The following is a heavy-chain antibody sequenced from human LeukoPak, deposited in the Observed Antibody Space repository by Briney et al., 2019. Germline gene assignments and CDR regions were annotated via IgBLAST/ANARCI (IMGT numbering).Heavy chain of an antibody. V-gene: IGHV3-33*01. CDR1: GFTFSNYV. CDR2: IWYDGSNK. CDR3: ARSGIVWLGELSGVAADY. Sequence: PGGSLRLSCAASGFTFSNYVMHWVRQAPGKGLEWVAVIWYDGSNKYYADSVKGRFTISRDNSKNTLYLQMNSLRAEDTAVYYCARSGIVWLGELSGVAADYWGQGTLVTVSS. J-gene: IGHJ4*02. D-gene: IGHD3-10*01.